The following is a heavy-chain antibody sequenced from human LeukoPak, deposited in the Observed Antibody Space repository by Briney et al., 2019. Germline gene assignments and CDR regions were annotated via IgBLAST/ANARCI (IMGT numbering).Heavy chain of an antibody. V-gene: IGHV3-20*04. CDR3: ARSLAASRDY. J-gene: IGHJ4*02. CDR1: GFTFDDYG. Sequence: GGSLRLSCAASGFTFDDYGMSWVRQAPGKGLASASVINWNGSSTGYADSVKGRFTISRDDAKNSLYLQMNSLRAEDTALYYCARSLAASRDYWGQGTLVTDSS. CDR2: INWNGSST. D-gene: IGHD2-15*01.